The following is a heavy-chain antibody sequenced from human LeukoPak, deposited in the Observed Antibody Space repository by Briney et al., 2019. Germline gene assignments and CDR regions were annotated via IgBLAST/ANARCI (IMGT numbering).Heavy chain of an antibody. CDR1: AYTFTVYY. J-gene: IGHJ4*03. V-gene: IGHV1-2*02. CDR2: INPNSGGT. CDR3: ARDRKSGTSQGSFDY. D-gene: IGHD1-26*01. Sequence: AAVKLTYMSSAYTFTVYYKHCVRQAPGQGLEWMGWINPNSGGTNYAPKFQGRVTMTRDTSISTAYMELSRLRSDDTAFYYCARDRKSGTSQGSFDYWEHGSPVTLSS.